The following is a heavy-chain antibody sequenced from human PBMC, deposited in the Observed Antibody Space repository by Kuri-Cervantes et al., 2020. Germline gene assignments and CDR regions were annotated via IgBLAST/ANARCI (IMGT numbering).Heavy chain of an antibody. D-gene: IGHD6-19*01. CDR3: ARDRGFSSGGGWFDP. CDR1: GFTFSSYA. J-gene: IGHJ5*02. Sequence: GESLKISCAASGFTFSSYAMIWVRQAPGKGLEWVSLISGSGDVSYYADSVKGRFTISRDNSKNTLYLQMYNLRAEDTAIYYCARDRGFSSGGGWFDPWGQGTLVTVSS. V-gene: IGHV3-23*01. CDR2: ISGSGDVS.